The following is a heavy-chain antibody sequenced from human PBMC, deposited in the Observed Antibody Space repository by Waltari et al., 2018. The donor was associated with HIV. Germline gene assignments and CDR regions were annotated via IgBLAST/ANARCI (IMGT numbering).Heavy chain of an antibody. CDR2: IVVVSGNA. D-gene: IGHD4-4*01. V-gene: IGHV1-58*01. J-gene: IGHJ4*02. Sequence: QMQLVQSGPEVKKPGTSVKVSCKASGFTFTSSAVQWVRQARGQRLEWIGGIVVVSGNANYAQKFQERFTITRDMSTSTAYMELSSLRSEDTAVYSCAAPSDPTVTRGIFDYWGQGTLVTVSS. CDR3: AAPSDPTVTRGIFDY. CDR1: GFTFTSSA.